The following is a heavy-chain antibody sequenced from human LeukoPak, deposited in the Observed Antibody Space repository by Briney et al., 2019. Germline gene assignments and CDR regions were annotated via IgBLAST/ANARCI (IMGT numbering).Heavy chain of an antibody. J-gene: IGHJ4*02. D-gene: IGHD3-3*01. Sequence: PGGSLTLSCAASGFTFRTCWMTWVRQAPGKGLEWVANIKYDGSERYYVDSVKGRFSISRDNAKNSLYLQMNSLRAEDTAVYYCARSIHYDFWSGYYLDYWGQGTLVTVSS. CDR2: IKYDGSER. CDR3: ARSIHYDFWSGYYLDY. V-gene: IGHV3-7*05. CDR1: GFTFRTCW.